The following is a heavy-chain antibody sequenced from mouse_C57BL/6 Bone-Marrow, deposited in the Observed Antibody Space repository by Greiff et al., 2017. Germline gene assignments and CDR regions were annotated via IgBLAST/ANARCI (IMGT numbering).Heavy chain of an antibody. V-gene: IGHV1-59*01. CDR2: IDPSDSYT. D-gene: IGHD1-1*01. Sequence: QVQLQQPGAELVRPGTSVKLSCKASGYTFTSYWMHWVKQRPGQGLEWIGVIDPSDSYTNYNQKFKGKATLTVDTSSSTAYMQLSSLTSEDSAVYDCARTVVAVNWYFDVWGTGTTVTVSS. CDR3: ARTVVAVNWYFDV. CDR1: GYTFTSYW. J-gene: IGHJ1*03.